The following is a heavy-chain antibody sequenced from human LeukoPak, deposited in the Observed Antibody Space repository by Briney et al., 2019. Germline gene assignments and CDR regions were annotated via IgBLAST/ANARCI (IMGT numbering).Heavy chain of an antibody. Sequence: PSETLSLTCTVSGGSISSYYWSWIRQPPGKGLEWIGYIYYSGSTNYNPSLKSRVTISVDTSKNQFSLKLSSVTAADTAVYYCARESDCYDSSGYYYYYYGMDVWGQGTTVTVSS. V-gene: IGHV4-59*01. D-gene: IGHD3-22*01. CDR2: IYYSGST. CDR3: ARESDCYDSSGYYYYYYGMDV. J-gene: IGHJ6*02. CDR1: GGSISSYY.